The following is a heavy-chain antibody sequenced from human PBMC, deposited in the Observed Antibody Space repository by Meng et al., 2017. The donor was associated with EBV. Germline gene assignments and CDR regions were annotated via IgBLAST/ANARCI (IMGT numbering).Heavy chain of an antibody. CDR3: AHIIAARPFDY. CDR2: IYWDDDK. D-gene: IGHD6-6*01. Sequence: HITLEVSWPSLVQPPQPLTLTRTFSGFSLSSRGVGVGWIRQPPGKALEWLALIYWDDDKRYSPSLKSRLTITKDTSKNQVVLTMTNMDPVDAATYYCAHIIAARPFDYWGQGTLVTVSS. CDR1: GFSLSSRGVG. J-gene: IGHJ4*02. V-gene: IGHV2-5*02.